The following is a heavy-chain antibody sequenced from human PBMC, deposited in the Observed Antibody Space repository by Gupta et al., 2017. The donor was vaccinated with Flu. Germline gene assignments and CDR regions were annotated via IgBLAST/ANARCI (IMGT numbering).Heavy chain of an antibody. CDR1: GFTFSRAW. D-gene: IGHD6-13*01. Sequence: EVQLVESGGGLVKPGVSLRLSCTASGFTFSRAWMCWVRQAPGKGLEWVARIKNDAEDGITEDAAPVKGRFNMSRDESKNMLYLQRKRLXTXDTAVYXWTPERAGIAALSWDQGTLVQVS. J-gene: IGHJ5*02. CDR3: TPERAGIAALS. V-gene: IGHV3-15*01. CDR2: IKNDAEDGIT.